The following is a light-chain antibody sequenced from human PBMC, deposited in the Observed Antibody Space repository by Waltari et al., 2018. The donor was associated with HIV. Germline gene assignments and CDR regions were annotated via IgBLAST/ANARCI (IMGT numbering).Light chain of an antibody. V-gene: IGLV2-8*01. CDR1: SSDIGGSTT. CDR2: ENN. Sequence: QSALTQPPSASRSPGQSVPIPCTGTSSDIGGSTTLSWYLMYPGQDPKVMIHENNKRPSGVPDRFSGSKSGNTASLTVSGLQAEDEAYYYCSSYAGSNSWVFGGGTKLTVL. CDR3: SSYAGSNSWV. J-gene: IGLJ3*02.